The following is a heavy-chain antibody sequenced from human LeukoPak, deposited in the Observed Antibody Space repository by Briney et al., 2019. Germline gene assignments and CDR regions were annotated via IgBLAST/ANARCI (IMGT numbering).Heavy chain of an antibody. CDR2: INHSGST. D-gene: IGHD3-9*01. V-gene: IGHV4-34*01. J-gene: IGHJ4*02. CDR1: GGSFSGYY. CDR3: ARGHVLRYFDWSYIHISFDY. Sequence: ASETLSLTCAVYGGSFSGYYWSWLRQPPGKGLEGIGEINHSGSTNYHPSLKSRVTISVATSKNQFSLKLSSVTAADAAVYYCARGHVLRYFDWSYIHISFDYWGQGTLVTVSS.